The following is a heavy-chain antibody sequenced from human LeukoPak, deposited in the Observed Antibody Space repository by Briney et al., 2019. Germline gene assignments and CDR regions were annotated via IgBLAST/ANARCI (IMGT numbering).Heavy chain of an antibody. CDR2: IIPILGIA. D-gene: IGHD6-19*01. CDR3: ARVAGTIWEA. V-gene: IGHV1-69*02. J-gene: IGHJ4*02. CDR1: GGTFSRYT. Sequence: ASVKVSCKASGGTFSRYTISWVGQAPGHGREWMGRIIPILGIANYAQKFQSRVTITADKSTSTAYMELSSLRSEDTAVYYCARVAGTIWEAWGQGTLVTVSS.